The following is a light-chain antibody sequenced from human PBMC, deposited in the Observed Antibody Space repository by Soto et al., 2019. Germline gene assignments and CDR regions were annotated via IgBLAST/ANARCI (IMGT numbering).Light chain of an antibody. V-gene: IGLV2-14*01. CDR3: SSYTSSSTRLDV. Sequence: QSALTQPASVSGSPGQSITISCTGTSSDVGGYNYVSWYQQHPGKAPKLMIYDVSNRPSGVSNRFSGSKSGNTASLPISGLQAEDEADYYCSSYTSSSTRLDVFGTGTKVTVL. CDR2: DVS. CDR1: SSDVGGYNY. J-gene: IGLJ1*01.